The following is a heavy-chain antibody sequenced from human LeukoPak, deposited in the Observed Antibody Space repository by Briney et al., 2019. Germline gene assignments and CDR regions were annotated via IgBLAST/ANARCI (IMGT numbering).Heavy chain of an antibody. V-gene: IGHV4-39*01. CDR1: GGSISSSSYY. CDR3: ARSVRAAAETEYFQH. D-gene: IGHD6-13*01. Sequence: SETLSLTCTVSGGSISSSSYYWGWIRQPPGKGLEWIGSIYYSGSTHYNPSLKSRVSISVDTSKKQFSLKMSSVTAADTAVYYCARSVRAAAETEYFQHWGQGTLVTVSS. J-gene: IGHJ1*01. CDR2: IYYSGST.